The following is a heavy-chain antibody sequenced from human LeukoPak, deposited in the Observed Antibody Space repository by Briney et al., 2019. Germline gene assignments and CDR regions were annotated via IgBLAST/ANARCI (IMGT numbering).Heavy chain of an antibody. D-gene: IGHD6-19*01. CDR3: ARTRGSGWYLSDAFDI. CDR1: GFTVSSNY. CDR2: IYSGGST. V-gene: IGHV3-66*01. Sequence: GGSLRLSCAASGFTVSSNYMSWVRQAPGKGLEWVSVIYSGGSTYYADSVKGRFTISRDNSKNTLYLQMNSLRAEDTAVYYCARTRGSGWYLSDAFDIWGQGTMVTVSS. J-gene: IGHJ3*02.